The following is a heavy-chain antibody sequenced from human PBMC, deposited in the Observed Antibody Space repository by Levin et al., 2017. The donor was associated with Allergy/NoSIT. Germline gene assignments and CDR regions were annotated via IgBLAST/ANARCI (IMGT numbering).Heavy chain of an antibody. D-gene: IGHD2/OR15-2a*01. Sequence: LSLTCAASGFNLSDYGMNWVRQAPGKGLEWVSSISATSRYIYYADSVKGRFTISRDNARNSLSLQMNSLRVEDTGVYYCGGDPFLGFDPWGQGTLVTVSS. J-gene: IGHJ5*02. CDR1: GFNLSDYG. V-gene: IGHV3-21*06. CDR2: ISATSRYI. CDR3: GGDPFLGFDP.